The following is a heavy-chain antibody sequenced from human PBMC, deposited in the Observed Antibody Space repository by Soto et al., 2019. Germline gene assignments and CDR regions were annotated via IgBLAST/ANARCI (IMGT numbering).Heavy chain of an antibody. Sequence: GGSLRLSCAASGFTFSSYSMNWVRQAPGKGLEWVSYISSSSSTIYYADSVKGRFTISRDNAKNSLYLQMNSLRAEDTAVYYCARGSGYCGGDCYSPTEYNWFDPWGQGTLVTVSS. D-gene: IGHD2-21*02. V-gene: IGHV3-48*01. CDR2: ISSSSSTI. J-gene: IGHJ5*02. CDR1: GFTFSSYS. CDR3: ARGSGYCGGDCYSPTEYNWFDP.